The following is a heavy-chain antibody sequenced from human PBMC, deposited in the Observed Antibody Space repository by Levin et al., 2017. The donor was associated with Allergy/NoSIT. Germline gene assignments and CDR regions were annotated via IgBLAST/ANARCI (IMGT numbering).Heavy chain of an antibody. CDR1: GFTFSDYY. CDR2: ISSSGSTI. D-gene: IGHD2-15*01. Sequence: GGSLRLSCAASGFTFSDYYMSWIRQAPGKGLEWVSYISSSGSTIYYADSVKGRFTISRDNAKNSLYLQMNSLRAEDTAVYYCARDCRGSCYYYYGMDVWGQGTTVTVSS. V-gene: IGHV3-11*01. CDR3: ARDCRGSCYYYYGMDV. J-gene: IGHJ6*02.